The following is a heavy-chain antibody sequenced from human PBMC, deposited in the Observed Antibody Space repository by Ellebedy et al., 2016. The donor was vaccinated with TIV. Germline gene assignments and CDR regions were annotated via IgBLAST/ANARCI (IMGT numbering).Heavy chain of an antibody. CDR2: IRSSSKGGTT. J-gene: IGHJ4*02. CDR3: TTADRVEGDGRGY. V-gene: IGHV3-15*01. Sequence: GESLKISCATSGITFKNAWMSWVRQAPGKGLEWVGRIRSSSKGGTTEDAAPVKGRFIISRDDSKATLYLQMNSLKTEDTAIYYCTTADRVEGDGRGYWGQGTLVTVSS. CDR1: GITFKNAW. D-gene: IGHD5-24*01.